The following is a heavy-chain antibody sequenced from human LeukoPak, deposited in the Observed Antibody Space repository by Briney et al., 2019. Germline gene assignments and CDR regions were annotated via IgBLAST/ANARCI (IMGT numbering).Heavy chain of an antibody. CDR1: GGSISSYY. CDR2: IYYSGST. D-gene: IGHD6-13*01. V-gene: IGHV4-59*01. Sequence: PSETLSLTCTVSGGSISSYYWSWIRQPPGKGLEWIGYIYYSGSTNYNPSLKSRVTISVDTSKNQFSLNLSSVTAADTAVYYCAGQTGYSSSWYLDYWGQGTLVTVSS. CDR3: AGQTGYSSSWYLDY. J-gene: IGHJ4*02.